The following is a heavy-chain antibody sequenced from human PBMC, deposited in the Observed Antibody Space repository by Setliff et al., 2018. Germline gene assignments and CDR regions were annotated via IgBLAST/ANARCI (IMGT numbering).Heavy chain of an antibody. V-gene: IGHV4-39*01. J-gene: IGHJ4*01. D-gene: IGHD2-15*01. CDR2: ISYSGTP. CDR1: DDSFTSSRYY. CDR3: VRPGGTTVVARHFDY. Sequence: SETLSLTCTVSDDSFTSSRYYWGWIRQAPGSGLEWIGSISYSGTPYYNASVESRVTISIDTSRNQFSLELRSVTVADTTTYYCVRPGGTTVVARHFDYWGSGIRVTVSS.